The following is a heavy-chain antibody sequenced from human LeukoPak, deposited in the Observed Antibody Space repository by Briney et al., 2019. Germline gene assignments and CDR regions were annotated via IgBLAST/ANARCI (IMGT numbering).Heavy chain of an antibody. J-gene: IGHJ4*02. V-gene: IGHV3-30-3*01. Sequence: GGSLRLSCAASGFTFSSYAMHWVRQAPGKGLEWVAVISYDGSNKYYADSVKGRFTISRDNSKNTLYLQMNSLRAEDTAVYYCASAYDFWSGYHDYWGQGTLVTVSS. CDR1: GFTFSSYA. CDR2: ISYDGSNK. CDR3: ASAYDFWSGYHDY. D-gene: IGHD3-3*01.